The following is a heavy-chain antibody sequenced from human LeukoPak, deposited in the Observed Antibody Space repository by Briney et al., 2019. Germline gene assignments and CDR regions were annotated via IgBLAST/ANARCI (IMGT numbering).Heavy chain of an antibody. J-gene: IGHJ4*02. CDR2: IYYSRST. Sequence: SETLSLTCTVSGGSISSYYWSWIRQPPGKGLEWIGYIYYSRSTNYNPSLKSRVTISVDTSKNQFSLKLSSVTAADTAVYYCARHVPYYDILTGYYPNYFDYWGQGTLVTVSS. D-gene: IGHD3-9*01. CDR1: GGSISSYY. CDR3: ARHVPYYDILTGYYPNYFDY. V-gene: IGHV4-59*08.